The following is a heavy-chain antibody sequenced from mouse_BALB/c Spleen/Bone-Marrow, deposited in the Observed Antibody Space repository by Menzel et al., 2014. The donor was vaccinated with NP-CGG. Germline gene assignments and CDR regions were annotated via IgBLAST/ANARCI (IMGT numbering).Heavy chain of an antibody. J-gene: IGHJ4*01. D-gene: IGHD2-3*01. Sequence: VQLQQSGGGLVKPGGSLKLSCAASGFTFXSYAMSWVRQTPEKRLEWVATITSGGNYTYYPDSVKGRITISRDNAKNTLYLQMSSLRSEDTAMYYCARRQIYDGYYYAMDYWGQGTSVTVSS. CDR1: GFTFXSYA. V-gene: IGHV5-9-3*01. CDR2: ITSGGNYT. CDR3: ARRQIYDGYYYAMDY.